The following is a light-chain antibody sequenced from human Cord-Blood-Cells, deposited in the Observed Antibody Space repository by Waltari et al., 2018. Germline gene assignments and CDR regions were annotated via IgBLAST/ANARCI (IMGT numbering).Light chain of an antibody. V-gene: IGLV2-14*03. CDR1: SNDVGGYNH. CDR2: DVS. Sequence: QSALPQPASVSGSPGKSITTSSPGTSNDVGGYNHVSWYPQHPGKAPKLMIYDVSNRPSGVSNRFSGSKSGNTASLTISGLQAEDEADYYCSSYTSSSTLVFGTGTKVTVL. CDR3: SSYTSSSTLV. J-gene: IGLJ1*01.